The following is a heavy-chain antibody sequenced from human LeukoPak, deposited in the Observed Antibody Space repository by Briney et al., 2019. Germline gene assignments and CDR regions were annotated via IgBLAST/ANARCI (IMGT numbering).Heavy chain of an antibody. J-gene: IGHJ4*02. CDR2: IYSGGST. D-gene: IGHD2-2*02. CDR1: GFTVSSNY. V-gene: IGHV3-66*01. CDR3: AKGYRYFDY. Sequence: GGSLRLSCAASGFTVSSNYMTWVRQAPGKGLEWVSLIYSGGSTSYADSVRGRFTISRDNSKNTLYLQLNSLRVEDTAVYYCAKGYRYFDYWGQGTLVTVSS.